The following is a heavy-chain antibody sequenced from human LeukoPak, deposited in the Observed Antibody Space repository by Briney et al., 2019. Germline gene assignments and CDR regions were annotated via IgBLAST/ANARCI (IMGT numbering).Heavy chain of an antibody. D-gene: IGHD4-17*01. CDR2: IYSGGST. Sequence: GGSLRLSCAASGFTVSSNYMSCVRQAPGKGLEWVSVIYSGGSTYYAESVKGRFTISRDNSKNTLYLQMNSLRAEDTAVYYCAGTDYGDYSTGYYGMDVWGQGTTVTVSS. V-gene: IGHV3-66*01. CDR3: AGTDYGDYSTGYYGMDV. CDR1: GFTVSSNY. J-gene: IGHJ6*02.